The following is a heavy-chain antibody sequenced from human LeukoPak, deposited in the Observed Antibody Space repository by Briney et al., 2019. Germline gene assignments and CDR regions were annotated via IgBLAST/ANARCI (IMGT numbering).Heavy chain of an antibody. CDR2: INSDGNST. Sequence: GGSLRLSCAASGFTFSNHWMHWVRQAPGKGLVWVSRINSDGNSTSYADSVKGRFTISRDNAKNTLYLQMNRLRAEDTAVYYCARRRYCSSTNCYGDWFDPWGQGTLVTVSS. CDR1: GFTFSNHW. CDR3: ARRRYCSSTNCYGDWFDP. V-gene: IGHV3-74*01. J-gene: IGHJ5*02. D-gene: IGHD2-2*01.